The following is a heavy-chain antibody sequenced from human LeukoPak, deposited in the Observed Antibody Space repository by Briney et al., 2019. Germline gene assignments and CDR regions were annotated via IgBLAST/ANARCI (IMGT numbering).Heavy chain of an antibody. CDR1: GASINNC. V-gene: IGHV4-4*07. CDR2: IYASGNT. Sequence: SETLSLICTVSGASINNCWNWIRQPAGKGLEWIGHIYASGNTKYNPSLKTRVTMSVDTSKSQFSLTLYSMTAADTAVYYCATNYTAVSAFDSWGHGTRVTVSS. D-gene: IGHD6-19*01. CDR3: ATNYTAVSAFDS. J-gene: IGHJ4*01.